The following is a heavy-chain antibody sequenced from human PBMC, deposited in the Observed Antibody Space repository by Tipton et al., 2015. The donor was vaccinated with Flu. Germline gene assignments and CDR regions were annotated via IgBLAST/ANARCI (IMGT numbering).Heavy chain of an antibody. V-gene: IGHV3-23*01. J-gene: IGHJ5*02. Sequence: SLRLSCVVSGFTLTRYGMSWVRQAPGKGLEWISGFSIRGGATFFADSVKGRFTISRDYYKNTLYLQMNSLRAEDTAVYYCARRDYSNYVSDPKNWFDPWGQGVLVTVSS. D-gene: IGHD4-11*01. CDR2: FSIRGGAT. CDR1: GFTLTRYG. CDR3: ARRDYSNYVSDPKNWFDP.